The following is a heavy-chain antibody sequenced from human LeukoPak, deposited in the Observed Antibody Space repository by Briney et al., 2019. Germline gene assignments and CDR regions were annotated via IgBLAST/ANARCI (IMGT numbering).Heavy chain of an antibody. J-gene: IGHJ4*02. V-gene: IGHV4-34*01. CDR1: GGSFSGYY. Sequence: KSSETLSLTCAVYGGSFSGYYWSWIRQPPGKGLEWIGEINHSGSTNYNPSLKSRVTISVDTSKNQFSLKLSSVTAADTAVYYCARSRQLWLKFWDYWGQGTLVTVSS. CDR2: INHSGST. D-gene: IGHD5-18*01. CDR3: ARSRQLWLKFWDY.